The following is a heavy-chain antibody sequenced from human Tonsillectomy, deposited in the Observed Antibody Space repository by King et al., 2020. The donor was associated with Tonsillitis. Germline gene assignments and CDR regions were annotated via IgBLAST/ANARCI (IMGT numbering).Heavy chain of an antibody. J-gene: IGHJ5*01. CDR3: ARNPLGWFDS. V-gene: IGHV5-51*01. CDR2: IYPRDSDT. CDR1: GYSFSTYW. Sequence: QLVQSGAEVKKPGESLKISCQGSGYSFSTYWIAWVRQMPGKGLELMGIIYPRDSDTRYHPSFEGQVTISVDKSMNTAYLPWSSLKTSDTAIYYCARNPLGWFDSWGQGTLVTVSS.